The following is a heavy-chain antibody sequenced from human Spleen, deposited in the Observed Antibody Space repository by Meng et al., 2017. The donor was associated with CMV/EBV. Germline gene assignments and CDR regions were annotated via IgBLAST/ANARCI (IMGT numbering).Heavy chain of an antibody. CDR1: GWSVSGYF. CDR2: INHSGST. CDR3: ARGTTRYQLLDRFDP. J-gene: IGHJ5*02. Sequence: VALKQAGLGLLQTWETMSPTCAVTGWSVSGYFWGWIRQPPGKGLEWIGEINHSGSTNYNPSLKSRVTISVDTSKNQFSLKLSSVTAADTAVYYCARGTTRYQLLDRFDPWGQGTLVTVSS. D-gene: IGHD2-2*01. V-gene: IGHV4-34*01.